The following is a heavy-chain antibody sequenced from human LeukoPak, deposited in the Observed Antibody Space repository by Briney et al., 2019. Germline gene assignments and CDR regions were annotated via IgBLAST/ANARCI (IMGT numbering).Heavy chain of an antibody. CDR1: GFTFGSSA. CDR3: ARDLNTAVAGPTFFDY. V-gene: IGHV3-21*01. Sequence: GGSLRLSCLASGFTFGSSAMNWVRQAPGKGLEWVSSISSSSSRIFYADSVKGRFTISRDNAKNSLYLQMNSLRAEDTAVYYCARDLNTAVAGPTFFDYWGQGTLVTVSS. J-gene: IGHJ4*02. CDR2: ISSSSSRI. D-gene: IGHD6-19*01.